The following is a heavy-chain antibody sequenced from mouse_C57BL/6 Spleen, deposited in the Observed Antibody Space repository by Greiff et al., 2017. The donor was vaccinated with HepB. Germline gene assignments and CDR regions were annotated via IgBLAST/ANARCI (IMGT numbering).Heavy chain of an antibody. CDR1: GYAFSSSW. CDR2: IYPGDGDT. D-gene: IGHD2-14*01. J-gene: IGHJ2*01. V-gene: IGHV1-82*01. Sequence: VKLQQSGPELVKPGASVKISCKASGYAFSSSWMNWVKQRPGKGLEWIGRIYPGDGDTNYNGKFKGKATLTADKSSSTAYMQLSSLTSEDSAVYFCAREVLGFDYWGQGTTLTVSS. CDR3: AREVLGFDY.